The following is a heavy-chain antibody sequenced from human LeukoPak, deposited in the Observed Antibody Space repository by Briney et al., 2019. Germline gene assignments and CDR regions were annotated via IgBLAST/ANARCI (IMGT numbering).Heavy chain of an antibody. Sequence: PSETLSLTCNVSGGSISSTNYYWGWIRQPPGKGLEWIGSIYYSGSTYYNPSLKSRVTISVDTSKNQFSLKLSSVTAADTAVYYCARDRSRTGFDPWGQGTLVTVSS. J-gene: IGHJ5*02. CDR3: ARDRSRTGFDP. CDR1: GGSISSTNYY. V-gene: IGHV4-39*07. D-gene: IGHD3-16*02. CDR2: IYYSGST.